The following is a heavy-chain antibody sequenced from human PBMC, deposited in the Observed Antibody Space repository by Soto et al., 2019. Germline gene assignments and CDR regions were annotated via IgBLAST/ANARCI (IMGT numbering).Heavy chain of an antibody. CDR3: ARAKTPVRRVRGYYFDY. J-gene: IGHJ4*02. CDR2: IIPIFGTA. V-gene: IGHV1-69*13. D-gene: IGHD3-10*01. Sequence: GASVKVSCKASGGTFSSYAISWVRQAPGQGLEWMGGIIPIFGTANYAQKFQGRVTITADESTSTAYMELSSLRSEDTAVYYCARAKTPVRRVRGYYFDYWGQGTLVTVSS. CDR1: GGTFSSYA.